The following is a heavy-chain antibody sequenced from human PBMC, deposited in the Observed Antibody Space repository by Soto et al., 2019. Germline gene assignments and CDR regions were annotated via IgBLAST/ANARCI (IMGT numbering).Heavy chain of an antibody. Sequence: EVQLLESGGGLVQPGGSLRLSCAASGFTFSSYAMSWVRQAPGKGLEWVSAISGSGGSTYYADSVKGRFTISRDNSKNPLYLQMNSLIAEDTAVYYCAKRDYYYYYMDVWGKGTTVTVSS. CDR2: ISGSGGST. V-gene: IGHV3-23*01. CDR3: AKRDYYYYYMDV. J-gene: IGHJ6*03. CDR1: GFTFSSYA.